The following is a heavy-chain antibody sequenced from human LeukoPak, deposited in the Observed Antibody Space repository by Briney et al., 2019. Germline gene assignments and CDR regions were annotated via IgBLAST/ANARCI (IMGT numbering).Heavy chain of an antibody. Sequence: PSETLSLTCSVSGGSISGSSYYWGWIRQPPGKGLEWIGNTYYRGSTYYNPSLKSRVIMSIDTSKNQFSLKVNSVTATDTAVYYCAKTVWSRLAAGLDSWGQGTLVTVSS. J-gene: IGHJ4*02. D-gene: IGHD2-21*02. CDR2: TYYRGST. V-gene: IGHV4-39*01. CDR1: GGSISGSSYY. CDR3: AKTVWSRLAAGLDS.